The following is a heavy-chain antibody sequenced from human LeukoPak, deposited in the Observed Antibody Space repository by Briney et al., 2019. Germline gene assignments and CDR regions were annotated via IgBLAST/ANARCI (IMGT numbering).Heavy chain of an antibody. CDR2: IYTSGST. J-gene: IGHJ4*02. D-gene: IGHD1/OR15-1a*01. CDR1: GGTISSGSYY. Sequence: PSETLSLTCTVSGGTISSGSYYWSWIRQPAGKGLEWIGRIYTSGSTNYNPSLKSRVTISVDTSKNQFSLKLSSVAAADTAVYYCAREKEREQIDYWGQGTLVTVSS. V-gene: IGHV4-61*02. CDR3: AREKEREQIDY.